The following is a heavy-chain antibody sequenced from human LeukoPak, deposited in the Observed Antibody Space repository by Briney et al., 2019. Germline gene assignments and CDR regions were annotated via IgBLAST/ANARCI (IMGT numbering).Heavy chain of an antibody. Sequence: GASVKVSCKASGGTFSSYAISWVRQAPGQGLEWMGGIIPIFGTANYAQKFQGRVTITADESTSTAYMELSSLRSEDTAVYYCARGSEDLVVVGLFDPWGQGTLVTVSS. CDR1: GGTFSSYA. J-gene: IGHJ5*02. CDR3: ARGSEDLVVVGLFDP. V-gene: IGHV1-69*13. CDR2: IIPIFGTA. D-gene: IGHD2-2*01.